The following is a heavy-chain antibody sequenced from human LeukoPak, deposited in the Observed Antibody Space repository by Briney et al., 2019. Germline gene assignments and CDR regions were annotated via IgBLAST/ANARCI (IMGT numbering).Heavy chain of an antibody. Sequence: GASVKVSCKASGGTFSNYAVNWVRQAPGQGLEWMGGIIPIFGTADYAQWLQGRATITADESTSTAYMELRHLRFEDTAIYYCAQRAADVGGYSFWGQGTQVTVTS. CDR3: AQRAADVGGYSF. J-gene: IGHJ4*02. V-gene: IGHV1-69*13. D-gene: IGHD3-22*01. CDR1: GGTFSNYA. CDR2: IIPIFGTA.